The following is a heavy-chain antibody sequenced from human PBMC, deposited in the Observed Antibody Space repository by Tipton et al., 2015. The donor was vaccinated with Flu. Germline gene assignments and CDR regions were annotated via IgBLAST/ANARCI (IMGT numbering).Heavy chain of an antibody. CDR3: ARDDSGFNDY. D-gene: IGHD3-22*01. CDR2: IYTSGST. V-gene: IGHV4-61*02. J-gene: IGHJ4*02. Sequence: TLSLTCTVSGGSISSGSYYWGWIRQPAGKGLEWIGRIYTSGSTGYNPSLKGRATISVDASKNQFSLELSSVTAADTAVYYCARDDSGFNDYWGPGTLVTVSS. CDR1: GGSISSGSYY.